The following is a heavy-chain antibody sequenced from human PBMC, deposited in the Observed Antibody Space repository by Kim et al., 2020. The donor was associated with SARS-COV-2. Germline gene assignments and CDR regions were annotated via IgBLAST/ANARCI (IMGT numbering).Heavy chain of an antibody. CDR1: GGSIRSGGKF. J-gene: IGHJ4*02. CDR2: ISYSGNP. V-gene: IGHV4-31*03. Sequence: SETLSLTCSVSGGSIRSGGKFWTWIRQHPAQGLEWIGYISYSGNPHYSPSLRSRVSISLQTSENQFSLELTSVTAAATAWSYCARRHPLDSWCQGTLVTV. CDR3: ARRHPLDS.